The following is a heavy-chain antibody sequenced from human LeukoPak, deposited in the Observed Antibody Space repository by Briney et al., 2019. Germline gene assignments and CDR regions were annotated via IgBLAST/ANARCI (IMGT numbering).Heavy chain of an antibody. J-gene: IGHJ4*02. V-gene: IGHV4-34*01. Sequence: SETLSLTCAVYGGSFSGYYWDWIRQPPGRGLEWIGNIYRSGSTSYNPSLKSRVTISVDTSKNQFSLKVNSVTAADTAVYYCARRHSSGWFYYWGQGTLVTVSS. CDR1: GGSFSGYY. CDR2: IYRSGST. CDR3: ARRHSSGWFYY. D-gene: IGHD6-19*01.